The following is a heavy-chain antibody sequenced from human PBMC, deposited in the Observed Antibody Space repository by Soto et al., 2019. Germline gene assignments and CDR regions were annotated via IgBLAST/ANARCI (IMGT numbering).Heavy chain of an antibody. CDR3: ATNGGYSSGWSPFDY. Sequence: ASVKVSCKVSGYTLTELSMHWVRQAPGKGLEWMGGFDPEDGETIYAQKFQGRVTMTEDTSTDTAYMELSSLRSEDTALYYFATNGGYSSGWSPFDYWGQGTLVTVSS. CDR1: GYTLTELS. V-gene: IGHV1-24*01. D-gene: IGHD6-19*01. J-gene: IGHJ4*02. CDR2: FDPEDGET.